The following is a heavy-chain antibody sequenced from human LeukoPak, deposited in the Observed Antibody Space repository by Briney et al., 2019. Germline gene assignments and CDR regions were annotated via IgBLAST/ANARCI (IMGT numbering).Heavy chain of an antibody. D-gene: IGHD2-2*01. J-gene: IGHJ4*02. Sequence: SETLSLTCTVSGASISSGGYYWSWIRQHPGKGLEWIGYIYYSGSTYYNPSLKSRVTISVDTSKNQFSLKLSSVTATDTAVYYCARDYCSSTSCYFDYWGQGTLVTVSS. CDR3: ARDYCSSTSCYFDY. CDR2: IYYSGST. CDR1: GASISSGGYY. V-gene: IGHV4-31*03.